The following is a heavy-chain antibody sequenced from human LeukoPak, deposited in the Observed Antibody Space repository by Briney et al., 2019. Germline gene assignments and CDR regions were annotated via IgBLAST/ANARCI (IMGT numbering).Heavy chain of an antibody. CDR1: GGSISSSSYY. D-gene: IGHD1-26*01. CDR3: AREPYSGSYYDWFDP. V-gene: IGHV4-39*07. Sequence: SETLSLTCTVSGGSISSSSYYWGWIRQPPGKGLEWIGSIYYSGSTYYNPSLKSRVTISVDTSKNQFSLKLSSVTAADTAVYYCAREPYSGSYYDWFDPWGQGTLVTVSS. J-gene: IGHJ5*02. CDR2: IYYSGST.